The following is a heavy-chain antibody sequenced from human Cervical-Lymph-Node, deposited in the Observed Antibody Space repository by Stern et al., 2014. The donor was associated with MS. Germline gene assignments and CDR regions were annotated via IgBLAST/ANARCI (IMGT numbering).Heavy chain of an antibody. CDR1: GGSINIYY. CDR2: IYYNGRT. J-gene: IGHJ4*02. Sequence: QLQLQESGPGLVKPSETLSLTCTVSGGSINIYYWSWIRQPPGKGLEWIGYIYYNGRTDYNPSIKSRVTISLDMSKNQFSLRLSSVTAADTAVYYCAREDVVVQGGLGHWGQGTLVTVSS. V-gene: IGHV4-59*01. D-gene: IGHD2-2*01. CDR3: AREDVVVQGGLGH.